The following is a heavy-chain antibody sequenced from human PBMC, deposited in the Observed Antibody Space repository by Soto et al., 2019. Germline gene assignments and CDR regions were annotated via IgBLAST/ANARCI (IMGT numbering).Heavy chain of an antibody. V-gene: IGHV4-39*01. CDR1: GGSINSGGYY. Sequence: QLQLQESGTGLVKPSETLFLTCTVSGGSINSGGYYWGWIRQPPGKGLEWIGSIYNSGSTYYNPSLKSRVTISVDTSNNQFSLTLNSVTAADTAVYYCTRRQQLARYDYWGQGTLVTVSS. CDR3: TRRQQLARYDY. J-gene: IGHJ4*02. D-gene: IGHD6-13*01. CDR2: IYNSGST.